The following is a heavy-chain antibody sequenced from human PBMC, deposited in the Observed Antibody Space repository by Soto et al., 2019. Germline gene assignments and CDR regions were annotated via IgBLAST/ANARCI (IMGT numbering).Heavy chain of an antibody. CDR2: INQDGSEK. CDR1: XFSXSTYW. J-gene: IGHJ6*03. CDR3: ASSWYNWNDVYYYYYMDV. Sequence: EAQLVESGGGLVQXGGSLXLSXADSXFSXSTYWMTXVRQTPGKGLEWVASINQDGSEKYYVDSVKGRFTISRDNAKKSLYLQMNSLRAEDTAVYHCASSWYNWNDVYYYYYMDVWGKGTTVTVSS. V-gene: IGHV3-7*01. D-gene: IGHD1-1*01.